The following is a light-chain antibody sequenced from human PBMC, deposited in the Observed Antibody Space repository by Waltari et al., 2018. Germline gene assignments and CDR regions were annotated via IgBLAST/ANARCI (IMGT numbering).Light chain of an antibody. V-gene: IGKV1-5*03. J-gene: IGKJ1*01. CDR2: KAS. CDR1: QSISSW. CDR3: QQYNSYSWT. Sequence: DIQMTQSPSTLSASVGDRVTITCRASQSISSWLAWYQQKPGKAPKLLIYKASSLESGVPSRFSGSGSGTEFTLTISSLQXXDFATYYCQQYNSYSWTFGQGTKVEIK.